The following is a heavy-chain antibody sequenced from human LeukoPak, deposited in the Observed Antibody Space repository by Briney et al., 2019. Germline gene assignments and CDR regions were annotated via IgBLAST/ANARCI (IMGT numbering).Heavy chain of an antibody. J-gene: IGHJ4*02. CDR3: TTASYGYRGPLWGVDY. Sequence: GGSLRLSCAASGFTFSNAWMSWVRQAPGKGLEWVGRIKSKTDGGTTDYAAPVKGRLTSSRDDSKNTLYPQMSSLKTEDTVVYYCTTASYGYRGPLWGVDYWGQGTLVSVSS. D-gene: IGHD5-18*01. CDR1: GFTFSNAW. CDR2: IKSKTDGGTT. V-gene: IGHV3-15*01.